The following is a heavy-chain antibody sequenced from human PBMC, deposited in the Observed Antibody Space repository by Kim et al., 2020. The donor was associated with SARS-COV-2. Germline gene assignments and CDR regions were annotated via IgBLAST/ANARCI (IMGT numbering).Heavy chain of an antibody. CDR3: TSDPAFGEFWQAFAI. Sequence: ADSVRGRFTISRDNAKNSLYLQMNSLRGEDTSVYYCTSDPAFGEFWQAFAIWGQGTLVTVSS. D-gene: IGHD3-10*01. V-gene: IGHV3-11*06. J-gene: IGHJ3*02.